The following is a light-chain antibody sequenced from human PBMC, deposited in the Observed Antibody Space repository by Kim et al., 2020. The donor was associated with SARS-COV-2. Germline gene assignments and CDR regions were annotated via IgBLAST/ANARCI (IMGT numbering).Light chain of an antibody. CDR1: SSDVGAYNY. V-gene: IGLV2-8*01. J-gene: IGLJ2*01. Sequence: SSLPPPPSASVSPGQSVTISCTGTSSDVGAYNYISWYLQHPGKAPKLMIYEVSKRPSGVPDRFSGSKSGNTASLTVSGLQAEDEADYYCSSYAGSNTVIFGGGTQLTVL. CDR3: SSYAGSNTVI. CDR2: EVS.